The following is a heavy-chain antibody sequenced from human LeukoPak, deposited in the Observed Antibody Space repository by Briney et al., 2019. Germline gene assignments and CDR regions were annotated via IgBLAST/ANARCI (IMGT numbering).Heavy chain of an antibody. Sequence: PGGSLRLSCATSGFTFNDYAMNWVRQAPGKGLEWVAGISGSGADTYYADSVKGRFTISRDNSKNTLYLQTDTLRVEDTAVYYCARRLCRGTAYYYFDYWGQGTLVTVSS. J-gene: IGHJ4*02. CDR1: GFTFNDYA. D-gene: IGHD2-2*01. CDR2: ISGSGADT. V-gene: IGHV3-23*01. CDR3: ARRLCRGTAYYYFDY.